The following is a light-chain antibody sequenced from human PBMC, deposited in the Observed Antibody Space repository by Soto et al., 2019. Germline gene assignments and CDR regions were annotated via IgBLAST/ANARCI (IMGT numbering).Light chain of an antibody. V-gene: IGKV1-6*01. CDR3: LQDYNYPLT. Sequence: LQITQSPSSLSASIGDRVTITCRASQGIRNDLGWYQQKPGKAPKLLIYAASSLQSGVPSRFSGSGSGTDFTLTISSLQPEDFATYYCLQDYNYPLTFGQGTKVDIK. CDR1: QGIRND. CDR2: AAS. J-gene: IGKJ1*01.